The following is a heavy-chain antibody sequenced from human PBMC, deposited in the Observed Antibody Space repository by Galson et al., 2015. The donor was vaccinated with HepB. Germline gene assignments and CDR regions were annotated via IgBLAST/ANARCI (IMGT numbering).Heavy chain of an antibody. Sequence: SVKVSCKASGYTFTGYYIHWVRQAPGQGLEWMGWINLNSGGTNYAQKFQGRVTMTRDNGKKSLFLQLDSLRAEDTAVYYCARGGSDSSYYWVDWGQGILVTVSS. J-gene: IGHJ4*02. D-gene: IGHD1-26*01. CDR2: INLNSGGT. CDR1: GYTFTGYY. V-gene: IGHV1-2*02. CDR3: ARGGSDSSYYWVD.